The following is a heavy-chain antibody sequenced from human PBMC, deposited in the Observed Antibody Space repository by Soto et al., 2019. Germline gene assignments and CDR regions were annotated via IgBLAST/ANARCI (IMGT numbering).Heavy chain of an antibody. CDR1: GDTFTDNY. CDR2: INPNSAGT. J-gene: IGHJ4*02. CDR3: ARERAGGETATMDFEY. V-gene: IGHV1-2*02. Sequence: QVQLVQSGAEVKKPGASVKVSCKASGDTFTDNYIHWVRQAPGQGLEWMGWINPNSAGTNYAQKFRGRVTMTRDTSITTVYMELSRLRSDDTAVYYCARERAGGETATMDFEYWGQGTLVTVSS. D-gene: IGHD3-16*01.